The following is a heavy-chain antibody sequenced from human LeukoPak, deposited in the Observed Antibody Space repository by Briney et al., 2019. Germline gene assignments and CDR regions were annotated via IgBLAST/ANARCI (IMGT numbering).Heavy chain of an antibody. D-gene: IGHD3-9*01. Sequence: PGGSLRLSCAASGFTFSSYSMNWVRQAPGKGLEWVSSISSSSSYIYYADSVKGRFTISRDNAKNSLYLQMNSLRAEDTAVYYCAKDPHTYYDILTGYSPDYWGQGTLVTVSS. CDR1: GFTFSSYS. CDR2: ISSSSSYI. CDR3: AKDPHTYYDILTGYSPDY. J-gene: IGHJ4*02. V-gene: IGHV3-21*01.